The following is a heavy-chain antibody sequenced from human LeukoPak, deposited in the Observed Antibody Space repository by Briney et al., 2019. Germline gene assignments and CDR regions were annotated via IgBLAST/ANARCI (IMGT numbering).Heavy chain of an antibody. CDR1: GGSISTSHYY. CDR2: IYYSGST. D-gene: IGHD2-8*02. V-gene: IGHV4-39*01. CDR3: ARHPGRPYYFDY. J-gene: IGHJ4*02. Sequence: SSETLSLTCTVSGGSISTSHYYWGWIRQRPGKGLEWIGSIYYSGSTYYNPSLKSRVTVSVDTSKNQFSLKLSSLTATDTAVYFCARHPGRPYYFDYWGQGTLVTVSS.